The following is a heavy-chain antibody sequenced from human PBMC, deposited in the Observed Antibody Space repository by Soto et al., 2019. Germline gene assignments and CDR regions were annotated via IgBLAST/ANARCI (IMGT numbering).Heavy chain of an antibody. J-gene: IGHJ4*02. D-gene: IGHD3-10*01. CDR1: GFWFSRFG. CDR2: IVNHGGRK. CDR3: ARGYDSGSYYSPPLKY. Sequence: GGSLRLSCAASGFWFSRFGMHWVRQAPGKGLEWVAVIVNHGGRKDYADSVRGRFTISRDNVKNTVYLQMNSLRAEDTAVYYCARGYDSGSYYSPPLKYWGQGT. V-gene: IGHV3-33*01.